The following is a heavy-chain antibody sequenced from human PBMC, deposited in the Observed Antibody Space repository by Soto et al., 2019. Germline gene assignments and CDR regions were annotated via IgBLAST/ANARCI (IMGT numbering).Heavy chain of an antibody. CDR2: ISSSSSTI. CDR3: ARTATVVVVAATYYFDY. CDR1: GFTFSSYS. V-gene: IGHV3-48*02. D-gene: IGHD2-15*01. J-gene: IGHJ4*02. Sequence: GGSLRLSCAASGFTFSSYSMNWVRQAPGKGLEWVSYISSSSSTIYYADSVKGRFTISRDNAKNSLYLQMNSLRDEDTAVYYCARTATVVVVAATYYFDYWGQGTLVTVSS.